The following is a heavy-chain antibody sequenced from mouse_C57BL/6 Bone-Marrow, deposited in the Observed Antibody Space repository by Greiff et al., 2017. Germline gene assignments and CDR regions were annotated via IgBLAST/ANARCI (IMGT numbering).Heavy chain of an antibody. D-gene: IGHD1-1*01. J-gene: IGHJ2*01. CDR2: IYPRSGNT. V-gene: IGHV1-81*01. Sequence: QVQLQQSGAELARPGASVKLSCKASGYTFTSYGISWVKQRTGQGLEWIGEIYPRSGNTYYNAKFKGKATLTADKSSSTAYMELRSLPSEDSAVYFCARWSFITTVVGGGDWGQGTTLTVSS. CDR1: GYTFTSYG. CDR3: ARWSFITTVVGGGD.